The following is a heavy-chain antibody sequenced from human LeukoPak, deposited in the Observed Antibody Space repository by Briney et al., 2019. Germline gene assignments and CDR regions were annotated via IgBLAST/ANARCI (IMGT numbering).Heavy chain of an antibody. V-gene: IGHV3-66*01. CDR2: IYSGGST. J-gene: IGHJ4*02. Sequence: QSGGSLRLSCAASGFTVSSNYMSWVRQAPGKGLEWVSVIYSGGSTYYADSVKGRFTISRDNSKNTLYLQMNSLRAEDTAVYYCARDMGSGSSCGDFDYWGQGTLVTVSS. CDR3: ARDMGSGSSCGDFDY. D-gene: IGHD3-10*01. CDR1: GFTVSSNY.